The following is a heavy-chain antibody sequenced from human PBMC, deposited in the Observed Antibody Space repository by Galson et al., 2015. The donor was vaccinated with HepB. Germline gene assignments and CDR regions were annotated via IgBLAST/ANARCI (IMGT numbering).Heavy chain of an antibody. CDR3: ASSPGIAVAYYYYSGMDV. CDR2: ICSGGST. CDR1: GFAVSSNY. V-gene: IGHV3-53*01. D-gene: IGHD6-19*01. J-gene: IGHJ6*02. Sequence: SLRLSCAASGFAVSSNYMSWVRQAPGKGLEWVSVICSGGSTYYADSVKGRFTISRDNSKNTLYLQMNSLRAEDTAVYYFASSPGIAVAYYYYSGMDVWGQGTTVTVSS.